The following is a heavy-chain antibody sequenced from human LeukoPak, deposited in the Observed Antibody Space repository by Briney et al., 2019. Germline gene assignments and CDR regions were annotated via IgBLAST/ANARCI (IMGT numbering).Heavy chain of an antibody. D-gene: IGHD4-17*01. CDR3: ARDYGDYVVGY. CDR2: INTNTGNP. CDR1: GYPFSAHF. Sequence: ASVRVSCKASGYPFSAHFLNWVRQAPGQGLEWMGWINTNTGNPTYAQGFTGRFVFSLDTSVSTAYLQISSLKAEDTAVYYCARDYGDYVVGYWGQGTLVTVSS. J-gene: IGHJ4*02. V-gene: IGHV7-4-1*02.